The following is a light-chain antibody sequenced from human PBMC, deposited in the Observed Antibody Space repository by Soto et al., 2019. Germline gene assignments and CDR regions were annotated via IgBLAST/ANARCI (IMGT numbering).Light chain of an antibody. CDR2: AAS. CDR1: QSVTSSF. CDR3: QQYGSSPRT. Sequence: DIELTQSPGTLSLSPGERATLSCRASQSVTSSFLSWYHQKPGQAPRLLIYAASTWATGIPDRFSGSGSGTDFTLTISRLEPEDFAVYYCQQYGSSPRTFGQGTKVEIK. V-gene: IGKV3-20*01. J-gene: IGKJ1*01.